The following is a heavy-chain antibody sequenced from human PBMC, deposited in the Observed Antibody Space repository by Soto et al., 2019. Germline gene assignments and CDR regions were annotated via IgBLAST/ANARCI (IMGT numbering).Heavy chain of an antibody. CDR1: GYTFTAFY. CDR2: VNPGDDGS. D-gene: IGHD2-21*02. CDR3: AREGEPERGRDCCDL. V-gene: IGHV1-46*01. Sequence: QVHLVQSGAEVMKPGSSLKLSCKASGYTFTAFYMHWVRQAPGQGLEWLGLVNPGDDGSAYAQKFKGRITVTSDTSTSTVYMELTSLTSEDTAGYDCAREGEPERGRDCCDLWGQGTMVTVSS. J-gene: IGHJ3*01.